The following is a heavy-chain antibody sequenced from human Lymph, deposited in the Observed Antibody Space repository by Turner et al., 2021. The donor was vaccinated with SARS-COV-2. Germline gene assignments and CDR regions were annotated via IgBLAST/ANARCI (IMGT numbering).Heavy chain of an antibody. D-gene: IGHD1-26*01. J-gene: IGHJ6*02. V-gene: IGHV1-8*02. CDR2: MNPNSGNT. CDR3: ARGRYSGGGMDV. CDR1: GYTFTSYD. Sequence: QVQLVQSGAAVKKPGASVKVSCKTPGYTFTSYDINWVRQATGQGLEWMGWMNPNSGNTGYAQKFQGRVTMTRNTSISTAYMELSSLRSEDTAVYYCARGRYSGGGMDVWGQGTTVTVSS.